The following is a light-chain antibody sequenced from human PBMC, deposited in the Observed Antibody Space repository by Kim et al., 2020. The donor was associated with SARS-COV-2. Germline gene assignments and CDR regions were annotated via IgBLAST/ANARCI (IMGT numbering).Light chain of an antibody. CDR1: SSDVGSYKL. J-gene: IGLJ1*01. Sequence: QSVTHSCTGTSSDVGSYKLVSWYQQHPGKAPKLFISEVNKRPSGVSNRFSGSKSGNTASLTISGLQAEDEADYYCCSYAGPDTFYVFGSGTKVTVL. CDR2: EVN. CDR3: CSYAGPDTFYV. V-gene: IGLV2-23*02.